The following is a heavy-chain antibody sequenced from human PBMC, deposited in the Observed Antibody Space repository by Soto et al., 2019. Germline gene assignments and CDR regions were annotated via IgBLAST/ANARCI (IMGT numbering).Heavy chain of an antibody. CDR2: ISYDGSNK. Sequence: GGSLSLSCAASGFTFSSYAMHWVRQAPGKGLEWVAVISYDGSNKYYADSVKGRFTISRDNSKNTLYLQMNSLRAEDTAVYYCARTRAAADLDYWGQGTLVTVSS. D-gene: IGHD6-13*01. V-gene: IGHV3-30-3*01. CDR3: ARTRAAADLDY. J-gene: IGHJ4*02. CDR1: GFTFSSYA.